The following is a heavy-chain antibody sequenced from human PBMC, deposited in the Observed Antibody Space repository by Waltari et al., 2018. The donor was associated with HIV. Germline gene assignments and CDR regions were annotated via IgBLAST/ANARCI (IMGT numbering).Heavy chain of an antibody. J-gene: IGHJ4*02. CDR2: FDPEDGET. CDR1: GSRLTELS. CDR3: ATNPLNLYDSSGYNLVY. V-gene: IGHV1-24*01. D-gene: IGHD3-22*01. Sequence: QLQLVQSGDEVTKPGASVKVSCTVSGSRLTELSMHWVRQVPGKGLEWMGGFDPEDGETIYAQKFQGRVTMTEDTSTDTAYMELSSLRSEDTAVYYCATNPLNLYDSSGYNLVYWGQGTLVTVSS.